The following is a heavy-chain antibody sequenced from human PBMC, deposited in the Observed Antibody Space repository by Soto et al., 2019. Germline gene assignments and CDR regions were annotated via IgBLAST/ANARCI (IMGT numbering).Heavy chain of an antibody. CDR3: ARDFFRELVGDDAFEI. Sequence: ASVKVSCKASGYTFTSYGISWVRQAPGQGLEWMGWISAYNGNTNYAQKLRGRVTMTTDTSTSTAYMELRSLRSDDTAVYYCARDFFRELVGDDAFEIWGQGTMVTVSS. V-gene: IGHV1-18*01. CDR2: ISAYNGNT. CDR1: GYTFTSYG. J-gene: IGHJ3*02. D-gene: IGHD6-6*01.